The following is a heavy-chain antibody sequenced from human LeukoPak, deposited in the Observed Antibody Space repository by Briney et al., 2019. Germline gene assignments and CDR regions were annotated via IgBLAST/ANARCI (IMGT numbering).Heavy chain of an antibody. D-gene: IGHD1-26*01. CDR3: AREPQWELTGGFDY. J-gene: IGHJ4*02. Sequence: ASVKVSCKASGYTFSSYGISWVRQAPGQGLEWMEWISAYNGNTNYAQKLQGRVTMSTDTSTSTAYMELRSLRSDDTAVYYCAREPQWELTGGFDYWGQGTLVTVSS. V-gene: IGHV1-18*01. CDR2: ISAYNGNT. CDR1: GYTFSSYG.